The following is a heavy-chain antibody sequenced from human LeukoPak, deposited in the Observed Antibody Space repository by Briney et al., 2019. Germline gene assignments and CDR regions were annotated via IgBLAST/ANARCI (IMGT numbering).Heavy chain of an antibody. CDR3: AKGPNGDSNYFFDY. V-gene: IGHV3-23*01. J-gene: IGHJ4*02. CDR1: GFTFSSYA. D-gene: IGHD4-11*01. Sequence: GGSLRLSCAVSGFTFSSYAMSWARQAPEKGLEWASVITSDGGSTHYAASVKGRFTVTRDNSKNTLYLQMNSLRAEDTAVYYCAKGPNGDSNYFFDYWGQGTLVTVSS. CDR2: ITSDGGST.